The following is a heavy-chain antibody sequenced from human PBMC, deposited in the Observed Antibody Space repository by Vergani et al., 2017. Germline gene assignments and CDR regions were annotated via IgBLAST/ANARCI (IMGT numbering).Heavy chain of an antibody. CDR3: ARGQWLPTLSFDY. CDR1: GYTFTGYY. D-gene: IGHD6-19*01. J-gene: IGHJ4*02. V-gene: IGHV1-2*02. Sequence: QVQLVESAGGVVQPGGSLRLSCAASGYTFTGYYMHWVRQAPGQGLEWMGWINPNSGGTNYAQKFQGRVTMTRDTSISTAYMELSRLRSDDTAVYYCARGQWLPTLSFDYWGQGTLVTVSS. CDR2: INPNSGGT.